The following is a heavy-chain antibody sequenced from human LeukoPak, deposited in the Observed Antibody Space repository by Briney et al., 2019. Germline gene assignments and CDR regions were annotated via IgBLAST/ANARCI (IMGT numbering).Heavy chain of an antibody. CDR2: IYTTGST. Sequence: SETLSLTCTVSGGSISSYYWTWIRQPAGKGLEWIRRIYTTGSTNYNPSLNSRVTMSVDTSKNQFSLKLSSVTAADTAVYYCARQIAVAGKAGFGYWGQGTLVTVSS. D-gene: IGHD6-19*01. CDR3: ARQIAVAGKAGFGY. CDR1: GGSISSYY. V-gene: IGHV4-4*07. J-gene: IGHJ4*02.